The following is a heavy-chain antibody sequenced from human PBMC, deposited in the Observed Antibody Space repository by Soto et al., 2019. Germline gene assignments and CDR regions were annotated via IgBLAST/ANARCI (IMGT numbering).Heavy chain of an antibody. J-gene: IGHJ4*02. CDR2: INHSGTT. Sequence: PSETLSLTCAVYSRSFRDYYWTRIRQPPGKGLEFIGEINHSGTTHYNPSLKSRVTVSVDTSKNHFSLKMNSVTAADTAVYYCARSPKSTDFPYYFDFWGQGTLVTVSS. CDR1: SRSFRDYY. CDR3: ARSPKSTDFPYYFDF. V-gene: IGHV4-34*01. D-gene: IGHD2-21*01.